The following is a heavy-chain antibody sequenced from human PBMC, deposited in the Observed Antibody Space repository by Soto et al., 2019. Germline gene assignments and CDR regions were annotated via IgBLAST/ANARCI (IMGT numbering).Heavy chain of an antibody. CDR1: GYTFTSYY. CDR3: ARVRYYDSSGTSAFDI. D-gene: IGHD3-22*01. J-gene: IGHJ3*02. Sequence: ASVKVSCKASGYTFTSYYMHWVRQAPGQGLEWMGIINPSGGSTSYAQKFQGRVTMTRDTSTSTVYMELSSLRSEDTAVYYCARVRYYDSSGTSAFDIWGQVTMVTVSS. V-gene: IGHV1-46*01. CDR2: INPSGGST.